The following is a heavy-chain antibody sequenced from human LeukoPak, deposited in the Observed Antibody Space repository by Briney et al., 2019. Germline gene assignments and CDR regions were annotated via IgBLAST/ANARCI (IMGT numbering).Heavy chain of an antibody. CDR1: GGSLSGYY. Sequence: PSETLSLTCAVYGGSLSGYYWSWIRQPPGKGLEWIGEINHSGSTNYNPSLKSRVTISVDTSQNQFSLKLSSVTAADTAAYYCARVPRRDYPFDYWGQGTLVTVSS. D-gene: IGHD4/OR15-4a*01. V-gene: IGHV4-34*01. CDR3: ARVPRRDYPFDY. CDR2: INHSGST. J-gene: IGHJ4*02.